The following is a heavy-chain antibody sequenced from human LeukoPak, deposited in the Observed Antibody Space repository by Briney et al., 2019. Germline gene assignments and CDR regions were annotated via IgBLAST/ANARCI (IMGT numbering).Heavy chain of an antibody. D-gene: IGHD6-6*01. CDR3: ARENGDLVRGDYYFDY. CDR2: IYYSGST. CDR1: GGSISSSSYY. J-gene: IGHJ4*02. Sequence: SETLSLTCTVSGGSISSSSYYWGWIRQPPGKGLEWIGSIYYSGSTYYNPSLKSRVTISVDTSKNQFSLKLSSVTAADTAVYYCARENGDLVRGDYYFDYWGQGTLVTVSS. V-gene: IGHV4-39*07.